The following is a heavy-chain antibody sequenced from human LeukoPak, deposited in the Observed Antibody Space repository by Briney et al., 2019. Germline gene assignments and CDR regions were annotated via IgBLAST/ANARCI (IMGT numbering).Heavy chain of an antibody. CDR3: ARHGIVAAGTDNYFDP. Sequence: KPSETLSLTCSVSGGSFSGDYWSWFRQTPGKGLEWIGYVNYRGNANYNPSLKSRVAVSIDTSKSQFSLELTSVTAADTAVYYCARHGIVAAGTDNYFDPWGQGTLVTVSS. J-gene: IGHJ5*02. CDR1: GGSFSGDY. V-gene: IGHV4-59*08. CDR2: VNYRGNA. D-gene: IGHD6-19*01.